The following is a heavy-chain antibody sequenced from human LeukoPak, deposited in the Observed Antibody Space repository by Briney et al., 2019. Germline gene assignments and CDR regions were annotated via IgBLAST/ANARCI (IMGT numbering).Heavy chain of an antibody. D-gene: IGHD3-10*01. CDR2: IYYSGST. CDR1: GGSISDTGYY. V-gene: IGHV4-39*01. J-gene: IGHJ4*02. Sequence: PSETLSLTCTVSGGSISDTGYYWGWIRQPPGKGLVWIGSIYYSGSTYFNPSLKSRVTVYVDTSKIQFSLTLTSVTAADTAVYYCASSPRCCYGSRSWIDYWGKGTLVTVSS. CDR3: ASSPRCCYGSRSWIDY.